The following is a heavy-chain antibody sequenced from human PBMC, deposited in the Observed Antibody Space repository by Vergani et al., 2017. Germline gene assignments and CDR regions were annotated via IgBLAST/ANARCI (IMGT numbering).Heavy chain of an antibody. CDR3: ARDWGVTVFLYGMDV. D-gene: IGHD3-10*01. J-gene: IGHJ6*02. V-gene: IGHV3-33*01. CDR1: GFTFSSYG. Sequence: QVQLVESGGGVVQPGRSLRLSCAASGFTFSSYGMHWVRQAPGKGLEWVAVIWYDGSNKYYADSVKGRFTISRDSSKNTLYLQMNSLRAEDTAVYYCARDWGVTVFLYGMDVWGQGP. CDR2: IWYDGSNK.